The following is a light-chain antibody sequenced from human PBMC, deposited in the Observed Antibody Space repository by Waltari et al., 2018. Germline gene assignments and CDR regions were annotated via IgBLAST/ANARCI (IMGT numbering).Light chain of an antibody. CDR3: SSYISSSTLEL. CDR1: SSDVGGYNY. Sequence: QSALTQPASVSGSPGQSLTISCPGTSSDVGGYNYVSRYQQHPGKAPKLLIDDVSNRPSGVSNRFSGSKSGNTASLTISGLQAEDEADYYCSSYISSSTLELFGGGTSLTVL. V-gene: IGLV2-14*03. CDR2: DVS. J-gene: IGLJ2*01.